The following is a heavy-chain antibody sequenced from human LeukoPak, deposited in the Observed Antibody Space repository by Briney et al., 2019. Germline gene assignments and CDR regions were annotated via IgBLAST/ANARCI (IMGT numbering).Heavy chain of an antibody. V-gene: IGHV4-34*01. D-gene: IGHD1-26*01. Sequence: SDPLSRTCAAFGGAFMNYYLHLIRQPPGKGLEWIGEIDHSGSTTYNPSLKSRVTISVDTSKNQFSLNLSSVTDTAVYYCVIFIMGTTTTDYWGQGTLVTVSS. J-gene: IGHJ4*02. CDR2: IDHSGST. CDR1: GGAFMNYY. CDR3: VIFIMGTTTTDY.